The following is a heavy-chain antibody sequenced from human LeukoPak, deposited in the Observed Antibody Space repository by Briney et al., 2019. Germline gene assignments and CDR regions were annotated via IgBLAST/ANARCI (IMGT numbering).Heavy chain of an antibody. D-gene: IGHD3-9*01. CDR1: GYTFTSYY. V-gene: IGHV1-46*01. Sequence: ASVKVSCKASGYTFTSYYMHWVRQAPGQGLEWMGIINPSGGSTSYAQKFQGRVTITADKSTSTAYMELSSLRSEDTAVYYCASLGWLTGYYPQSYGMDVWGKGTTVTVSS. CDR2: INPSGGST. CDR3: ASLGWLTGYYPQSYGMDV. J-gene: IGHJ6*04.